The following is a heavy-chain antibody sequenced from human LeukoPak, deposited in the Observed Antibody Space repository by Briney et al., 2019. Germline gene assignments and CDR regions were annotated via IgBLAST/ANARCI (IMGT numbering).Heavy chain of an antibody. D-gene: IGHD2-21*02. V-gene: IGHV1-2*06. CDR3: ARDSSGDYYFDY. CDR2: INPNSGGT. CDR1: GYTFTGYY. Sequence: GASVKVSCKASGYTFTGYYMHWLRQAPGQGLEWMGRINPNSGGTNYAQKFQGRVTMTRDTSISTAYMELSRLRSDDTAVYYCARDSSGDYYFDYWGQGTLVTVSS. J-gene: IGHJ4*02.